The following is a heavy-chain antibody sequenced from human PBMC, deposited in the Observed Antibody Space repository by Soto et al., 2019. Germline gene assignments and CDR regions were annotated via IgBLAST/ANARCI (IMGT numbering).Heavy chain of an antibody. V-gene: IGHV1-69*02. Sequence: QVQLVQSGAEVKKPGSSVKVSCKASGGTFSSYTISWVRQAPGQGLEWMGRIIPILGIANYAQKFQGRVTITADKSTSTAYMELSSLRSEDTAVYYCALCLAAAGPTFDYWGQGTLVTVSS. CDR3: ALCLAAAGPTFDY. J-gene: IGHJ4*02. CDR1: GGTFSSYT. CDR2: IIPILGIA. D-gene: IGHD6-13*01.